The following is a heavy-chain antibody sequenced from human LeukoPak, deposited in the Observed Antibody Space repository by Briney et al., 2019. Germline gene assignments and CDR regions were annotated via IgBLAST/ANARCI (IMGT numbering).Heavy chain of an antibody. Sequence: PGGSLRLSRAASEFSFSSSGMHWVRQAPGKGLEWVTFIRNDGSKKYYADSVKGRFTISRDNSKNTLYLQMNSLRAEDTAVYCCAKGDSYGYVRWGQGTLVTVSS. CDR1: EFSFSSSG. D-gene: IGHD5-18*01. J-gene: IGHJ4*02. V-gene: IGHV3-30*02. CDR2: IRNDGSKK. CDR3: AKGDSYGYVR.